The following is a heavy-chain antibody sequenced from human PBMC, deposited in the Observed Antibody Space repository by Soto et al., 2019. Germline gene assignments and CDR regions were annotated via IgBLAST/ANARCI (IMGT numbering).Heavy chain of an antibody. CDR3: ARDFGVQELDY. D-gene: IGHD3-10*01. CDR1: GLTFSTYW. V-gene: IGHV3-7*01. J-gene: IGHJ4*02. CDR2: INQDGSGK. Sequence: GGSLRLSCAASGLTFSTYWMSWVRQAPGKGLEWVANINQDGSGKYYVDSVKGRFTISRDNAKNSLYLQMNSLRAEDTAVYHCARDFGVQELDYWGQGTLVTVSS.